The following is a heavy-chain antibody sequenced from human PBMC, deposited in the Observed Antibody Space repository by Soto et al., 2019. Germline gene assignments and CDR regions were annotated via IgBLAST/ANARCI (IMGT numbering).Heavy chain of an antibody. CDR1: GFIFSNDW. CDR2: IKSKSDGGTT. V-gene: IGHV3-15*01. CDR3: TTGWSSKDY. D-gene: IGHD6-13*01. Sequence: EVQLVESGGGLVKPGGSLRLSCAASGFIFSNDWMNWVRQTPGKGLEWVGRIKSKSDGGTTDYAAPVKGRFVISSDDSNNMLYLQVSSLKIEDTGVYYCTTGWSSKDYWGQGTLVTVSS. J-gene: IGHJ4*02.